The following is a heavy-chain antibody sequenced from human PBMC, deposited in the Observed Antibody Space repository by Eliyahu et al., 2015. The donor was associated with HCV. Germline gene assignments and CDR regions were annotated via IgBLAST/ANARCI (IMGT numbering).Heavy chain of an antibody. CDR3: TTDYGDGYYYYGMDV. V-gene: IGHV3-15*07. CDR2: IKSKTDGGTT. D-gene: IGHD4-17*01. Sequence: EVQLVESGGGLVKPGGSLRLSCAASGFTFSNAWMNWVRQAPGKGLEWVGRIKSKTDGGTTDYAAPVKGRFTISRDDSKNTLYLQMNSLKTEDTAVYYCTTDYGDGYYYYGMDVWGQGTTVTVSS. CDR1: GFTFSNAW. J-gene: IGHJ6*02.